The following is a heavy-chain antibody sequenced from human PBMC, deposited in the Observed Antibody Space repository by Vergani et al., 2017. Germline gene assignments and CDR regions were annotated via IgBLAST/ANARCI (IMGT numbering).Heavy chain of an antibody. J-gene: IGHJ4*02. V-gene: IGHV4-61*02. CDR1: GGSINSYNNY. CDR3: ARGSCLGGSCYKPLFDY. CDR2: FHTSGST. D-gene: IGHD2-15*01. Sequence: QVQLQESGPGLVKPSPTLSLTCNVSGGSINSYNNYWSRIRQPPGKGLECIGRFHTSGSTNYNPSPKSRATMSEDTPKNEFSLNLTFVTAAHTAVYFCARGSCLGGSCYKPLFDYWGQGILVTVSS.